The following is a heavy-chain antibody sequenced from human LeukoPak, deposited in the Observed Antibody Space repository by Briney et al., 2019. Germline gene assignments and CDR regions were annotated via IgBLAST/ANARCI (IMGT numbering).Heavy chain of an antibody. CDR1: GGSISGSY. CDR2: IYSSGST. CDR3: ARGFCSGGSYYLFDS. Sequence: SETLSLTCTVSGGSISGSYWSWIRQTAGKGLEWIGRIYSSGSTNYNPSRKSRVTMSVDTSKNQVSLKLNYVSAADTAVYYCARGFCSGGSYYLFDSWGQGTLVTVSA. D-gene: IGHD2-15*01. V-gene: IGHV4-4*07. J-gene: IGHJ4*02.